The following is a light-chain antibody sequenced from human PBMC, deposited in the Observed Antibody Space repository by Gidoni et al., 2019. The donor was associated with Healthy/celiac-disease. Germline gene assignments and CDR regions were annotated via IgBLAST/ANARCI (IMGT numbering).Light chain of an antibody. Sequence: IQLTQTPSFLSASVGDRVTITCRASQGISSYLAWYQQKPGTALKLLIYAASTLQSGVPSRFSGSGAGTEFTLKISSLQPEDFATYYCQQLNSYPLTFXGXTKVEIK. CDR2: AAS. CDR1: QGISSY. J-gene: IGKJ4*01. CDR3: QQLNSYPLT. V-gene: IGKV1-9*01.